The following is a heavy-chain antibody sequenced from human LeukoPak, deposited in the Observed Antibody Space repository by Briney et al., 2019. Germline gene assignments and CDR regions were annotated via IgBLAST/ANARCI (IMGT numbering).Heavy chain of an antibody. Sequence: PGGSLRLSCAASGFTFSSYAMSWVRQAPGKGLEWVSAISGSGGGTYYTDSVKGRFTISRDNSKNTLYLQMNSLRAENTAVYYCAKGLYYYGSGSYWGQGTLVTVSS. D-gene: IGHD3-10*01. CDR1: GFTFSSYA. CDR3: AKGLYYYGSGSY. V-gene: IGHV3-23*01. J-gene: IGHJ4*02. CDR2: ISGSGGGT.